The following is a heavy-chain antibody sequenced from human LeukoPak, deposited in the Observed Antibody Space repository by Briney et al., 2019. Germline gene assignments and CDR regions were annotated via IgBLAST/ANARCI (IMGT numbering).Heavy chain of an antibody. J-gene: IGHJ1*01. Sequence: GGSLRLSSAASGFTFSSYGMHWVRQAPGKGLEWVAVISYDGSNKYYADSVKGRFTISRDNSKNTLYLQMNSLRAEDTAVYYCAKSARKDGYNSFQHWGQGTLVTVSS. V-gene: IGHV3-30*18. CDR2: ISYDGSNK. CDR1: GFTFSSYG. D-gene: IGHD5-24*01. CDR3: AKSARKDGYNSFQH.